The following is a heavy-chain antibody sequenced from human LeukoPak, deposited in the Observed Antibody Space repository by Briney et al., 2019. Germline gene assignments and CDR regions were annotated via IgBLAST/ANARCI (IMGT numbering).Heavy chain of an antibody. V-gene: IGHV3-21*01. D-gene: IGHD1-26*01. Sequence: GGSLRLSCAASGFTFSNYNMNWVRQAPGKGLEWVSSISSGSSYIYYAGSVKGRFTISRDNAKNSLYLQLNSLRAEDTAVYYCAGGYSSDYWGQGTLVTVSS. CDR1: GFTFSNYN. CDR3: AGGYSSDY. CDR2: ISSGSSYI. J-gene: IGHJ4*02.